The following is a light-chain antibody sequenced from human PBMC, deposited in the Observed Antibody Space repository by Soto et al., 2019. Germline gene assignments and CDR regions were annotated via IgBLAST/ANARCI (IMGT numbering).Light chain of an antibody. CDR3: QQYGSSPWT. CDR1: QSVSSSF. CDR2: GAS. J-gene: IGKJ1*01. Sequence: EIVLTQSPGTPSLSPGERATLSCRASQSVSSSFLAWYQQKPGQAPRLVIYGASSRATGIPDRFSGSGSGTDFTLTISRLEHEDLAVYYCQQYGSSPWTFGQGTKVDIK. V-gene: IGKV3-20*01.